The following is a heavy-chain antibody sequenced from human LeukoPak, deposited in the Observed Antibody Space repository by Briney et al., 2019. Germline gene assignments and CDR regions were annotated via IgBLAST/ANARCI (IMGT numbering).Heavy chain of an antibody. D-gene: IGHD5-18*01. Sequence: PGGSLRLSCAASGFTFEDYAMHWVRQAPGKGLEWVSGISWNSGSIGYADSVKGRFTISRDNAKSTLYLQMNSLRADDMALYYCTRASGYSSGAVDYWGQGTLVTVSS. V-gene: IGHV3-9*03. CDR2: ISWNSGSI. CDR3: TRASGYSSGAVDY. CDR1: GFTFEDYA. J-gene: IGHJ4*02.